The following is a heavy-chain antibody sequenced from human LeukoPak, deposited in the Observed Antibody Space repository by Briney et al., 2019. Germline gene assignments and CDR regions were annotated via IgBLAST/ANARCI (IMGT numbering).Heavy chain of an antibody. J-gene: IGHJ3*02. Sequence: SETLSLTCTVSGGSITSYDWSWIRQPPGQGMEWIGYISYSGSTDYNPSLKSRVTISVDTSKNQFSLKLSSVTAADTAVYYCASSLGRAFDIWGQGTMVTVSS. CDR2: ISYSGST. CDR3: ASSLGRAFDI. V-gene: IGHV4-59*12. CDR1: GGSITSYD.